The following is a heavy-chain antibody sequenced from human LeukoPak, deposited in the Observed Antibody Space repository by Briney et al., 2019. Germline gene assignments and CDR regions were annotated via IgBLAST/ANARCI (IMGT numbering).Heavy chain of an antibody. CDR3: ESSGPPVD. D-gene: IGHD1-14*01. Sequence: GGSLRLSCAASGFTFSSYSMNGVRQAPGKGMEWFSSISSSSSYIDYADSVKARFTISRDNDQNSLYLQMTSLRAEDTAVYYCESSGPPVDWGQGTLVTVSS. CDR1: GFTFSSYS. CDR2: ISSSSSYI. V-gene: IGHV3-21*01. J-gene: IGHJ4*02.